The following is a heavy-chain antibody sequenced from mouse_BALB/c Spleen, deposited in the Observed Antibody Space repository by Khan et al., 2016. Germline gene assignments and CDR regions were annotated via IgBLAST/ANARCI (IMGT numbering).Heavy chain of an antibody. CDR2: ISSGSTTI. V-gene: IGHV5-17*02. CDR1: GFTFSSFG. J-gene: IGHJ4*01. Sequence: EVELVESGGGLVQPGGSRKLSCAASGFTFSSFGMHWVRQAPEKGLEWVAYISSGSTTIYYSDTVKGRFTLSRDNPKNTLFLQMTGLRSEDTAMYYCARDDYDAMDYWGQGTSATVSS. CDR3: ARDDYDAMDY.